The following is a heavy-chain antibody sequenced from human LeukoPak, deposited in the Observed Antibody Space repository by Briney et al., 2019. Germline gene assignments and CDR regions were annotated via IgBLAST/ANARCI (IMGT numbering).Heavy chain of an antibody. V-gene: IGHV3-30*02. J-gene: IGHJ4*02. CDR2: IRYDGSNK. D-gene: IGHD6-13*01. Sequence: GGSLRLSCAASGFTFSSYGMHWVRQAPGKGLEWVAFIRYDGSNKYYADSVKGRFTISRDNSKNTLYLQMNSLRAEDTAVYYCAKAVIAVAGTGLPDYWGQGTLVTVSS. CDR1: GFTFSSYG. CDR3: AKAVIAVAGTGLPDY.